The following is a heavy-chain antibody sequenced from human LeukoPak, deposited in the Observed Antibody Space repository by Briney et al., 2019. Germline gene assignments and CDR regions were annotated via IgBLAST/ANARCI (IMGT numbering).Heavy chain of an antibody. V-gene: IGHV4-61*09. CDR1: GGSISSGSYY. CDR3: ARHKYYYGSGSYWEGNWFDP. J-gene: IGHJ5*02. D-gene: IGHD3-10*01. CDR2: IYTSGST. Sequence: SETLSLTCTVSGGSISSGSYYWSWIRQPAGKGLEWIGHIYTSGSTNYNPSLKSRVTISVDTSKNQFSLKLSSVTAADTAVYYCARHKYYYGSGSYWEGNWFDPWGQGTLVTVSS.